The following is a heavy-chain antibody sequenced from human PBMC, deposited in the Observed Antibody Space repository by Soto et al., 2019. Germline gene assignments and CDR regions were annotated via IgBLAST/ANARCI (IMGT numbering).Heavy chain of an antibody. CDR1: GFTVSSHY. CDR3: ARDRTISDYRSSGALGL. V-gene: IGHV3-66*01. J-gene: IGHJ4*02. Sequence: EVQLVESGGTLVQPGGSLRLSCAASGFTVSSHYMHWVRRAPGKGLEWVSVIYSGGTTYYAGSVRGRFTISRDNSKNTLYLQMTSLSAEDTAVYFCARDRTISDYRSSGALGLWGQGTLVTVSS. CDR2: IYSGGTT. D-gene: IGHD6-6*01.